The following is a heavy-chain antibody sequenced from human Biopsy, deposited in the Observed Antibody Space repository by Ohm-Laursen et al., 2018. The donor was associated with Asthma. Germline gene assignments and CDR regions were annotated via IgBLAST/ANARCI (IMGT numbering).Heavy chain of an antibody. V-gene: IGHV3-30*18. CDR2: ISFDGTNR. J-gene: IGHJ4*02. CDR3: AKDVFPGWELRRGPDY. Sequence: SLRLSCLASGFSFSNYGMHWVRQAPGKGLDWVAVISFDGTNRNYTDSVKGRFTISRDNSRNTLHLQMNSLRAEDTAVYYCAKDVFPGWELRRGPDYWGQGTLVTVSS. D-gene: IGHD1-26*01. CDR1: GFSFSNYG.